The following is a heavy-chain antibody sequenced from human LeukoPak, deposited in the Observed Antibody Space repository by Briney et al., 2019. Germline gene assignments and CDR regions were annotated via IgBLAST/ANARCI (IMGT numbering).Heavy chain of an antibody. V-gene: IGHV1-2*02. Sequence: GASVKVSCKASGYTFTGYYMHWVRQAPGQGLEWMGWINPNSGGTNYAQKFQGRVTITADKSTSTAYMELSSLRSEDTAVYYCARCDREYYDFWSGYYLDPWGQGTLVTVSS. J-gene: IGHJ5*02. CDR2: INPNSGGT. CDR3: ARCDREYYDFWSGYYLDP. CDR1: GYTFTGYY. D-gene: IGHD3-3*01.